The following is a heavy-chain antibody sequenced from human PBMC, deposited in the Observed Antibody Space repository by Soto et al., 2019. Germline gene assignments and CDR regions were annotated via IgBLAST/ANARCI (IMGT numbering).Heavy chain of an antibody. CDR1: GGTFSSYA. Sequence: QVQLVQSGAEVKKPGSSVKVSCKASGGTFSSYAISWVRQAPGQGLEWMGGIIPIFGTANYAQKCQGRVTITADESTSTAYMELSSLRSEDTAVYYCASKIAARGYYYYGMDVWGQGPTVTVSS. CDR3: ASKIAARGYYYYGMDV. V-gene: IGHV1-69*01. D-gene: IGHD6-6*01. J-gene: IGHJ6*02. CDR2: IIPIFGTA.